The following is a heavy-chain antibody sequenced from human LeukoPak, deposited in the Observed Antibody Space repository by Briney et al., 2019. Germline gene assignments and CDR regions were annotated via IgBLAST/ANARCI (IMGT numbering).Heavy chain of an antibody. Sequence: ASVKVSCKASGYTFTGYYMHWVRQAPGQGLEWMGWINPNSGGTNYAQKFQGRVTMTRDTSISTAYMELSRLRSDDTAVYYCARRSGYSYGLDYWGQGTLVTVSS. CDR2: INPNSGGT. V-gene: IGHV1-2*02. J-gene: IGHJ4*02. D-gene: IGHD5-18*01. CDR3: ARRSGYSYGLDY. CDR1: GYTFTGYY.